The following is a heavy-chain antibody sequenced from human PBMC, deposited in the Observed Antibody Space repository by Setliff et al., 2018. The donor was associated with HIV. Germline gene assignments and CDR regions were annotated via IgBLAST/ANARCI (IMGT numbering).Heavy chain of an antibody. Sequence: SVKVSCKASGGSFRNYAINWVRQAPGQGLEWMGWIIPLLGTPNYAHKFQGRVTITADKYSSTVYMELSSLRSEDSAVFYCARDRSGIAVAAPDAFDVWGQGTMVTVSS. J-gene: IGHJ3*01. CDR2: IIPLLGTP. D-gene: IGHD6-19*01. CDR1: GGSFRNYA. V-gene: IGHV1-69*06. CDR3: ARDRSGIAVAAPDAFDV.